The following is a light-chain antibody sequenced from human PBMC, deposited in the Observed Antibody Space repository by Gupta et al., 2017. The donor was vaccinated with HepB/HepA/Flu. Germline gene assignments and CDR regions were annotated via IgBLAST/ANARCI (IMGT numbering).Light chain of an antibody. Sequence: EIVITPSPATLSVSPGERATLSCRASQSVSSNLAWYQQKPGQAPRLLIYGASTRATGIPARFSGSGSATEFTLTISSLQSEDFAVYYCQQYNNWPQAFGQGTKVDIK. J-gene: IGKJ1*01. CDR1: QSVSSN. CDR3: QQYNNWPQA. V-gene: IGKV3-15*01. CDR2: GAS.